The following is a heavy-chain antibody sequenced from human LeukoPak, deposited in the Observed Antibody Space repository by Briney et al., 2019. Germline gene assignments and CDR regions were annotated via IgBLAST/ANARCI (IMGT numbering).Heavy chain of an antibody. V-gene: IGHV1-18*04. J-gene: IGHJ4*02. CDR1: GYTFTSYG. CDR3: ARGWRGATITYFDY. CDR2: ISAYNGNT. Sequence: ASVKVSCKASGYTFTSYGISWVRQAPGQGLERMGWISAYNGNTNYAQRLQGRVTMTTDTSTSTAYMELRSLRSDDTAVYYCARGWRGATITYFDYWGQGTLVTVSS. D-gene: IGHD5-12*01.